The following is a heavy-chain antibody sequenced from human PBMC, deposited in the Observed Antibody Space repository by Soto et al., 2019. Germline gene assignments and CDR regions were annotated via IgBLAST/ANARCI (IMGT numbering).Heavy chain of an antibody. D-gene: IGHD3-9*01. J-gene: IGHJ6*03. V-gene: IGHV3-21*01. Sequence: GGSLRLSCAASGFTFSSYSMNWVRQAPGKGLEWVSSISSSSSYIYYADSVKGRFTISRDNAKNSLYLQMNSLRAEDTAVYYCARADSPDYDILTGYPDDYYYYMDVWGKGTTVTVSS. CDR1: GFTFSSYS. CDR3: ARADSPDYDILTGYPDDYYYYMDV. CDR2: ISSSSSYI.